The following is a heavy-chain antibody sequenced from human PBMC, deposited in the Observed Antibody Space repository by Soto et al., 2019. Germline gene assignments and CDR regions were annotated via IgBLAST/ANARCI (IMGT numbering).Heavy chain of an antibody. Sequence: SETLSLTCSFSGDSVTSHYLTWIRQSPEKGLEWIGYMHYTGFSHYNPSLKSRLTLSVDRSKNHFTLQLTSVTAADTAVYYCARGRREFYHGSGSFMDVWGKGTTVTVSS. V-gene: IGHV4-59*02. CDR3: ARGRREFYHGSGSFMDV. J-gene: IGHJ6*03. CDR1: GDSVTSHY. CDR2: MHYTGFS. D-gene: IGHD3-10*01.